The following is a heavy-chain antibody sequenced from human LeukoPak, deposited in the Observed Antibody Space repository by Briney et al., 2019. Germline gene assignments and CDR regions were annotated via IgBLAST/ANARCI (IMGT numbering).Heavy chain of an antibody. CDR2: ISNDGSNR. D-gene: IGHD3-3*01. V-gene: IGHV3-30*04. CDR1: GFAFSSYA. CDR3: ARDFWSGYYTGWGYYYMDV. J-gene: IGHJ6*03. Sequence: PGRSLRLSCAASGFAFSSYAIHWVRQAPGKGLEWVAVISNDGSNRYYADSVKGRFTISRDNSKHTLYLQMNSLRAEDTAVYYCARDFWSGYYTGWGYYYMDVWGKGTTVTVSS.